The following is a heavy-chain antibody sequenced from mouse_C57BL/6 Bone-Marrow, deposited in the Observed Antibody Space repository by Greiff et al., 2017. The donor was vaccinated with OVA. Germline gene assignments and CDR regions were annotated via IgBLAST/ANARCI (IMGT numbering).Heavy chain of an antibody. CDR3: ARGRLRRFAY. V-gene: IGHV1-66*01. Sequence: QVQLQQSGPELVKPGASVKISCKASGYSFTSYYIHWVKQRPGQGLEWIGWIYPGSGNTKYNEKFKGKATLTADTSSSTAYMQLSSLKSEDSAVYYCARGRLRRFAYWGQGTLVTVSA. CDR2: IYPGSGNT. CDR1: GYSFTSYY. D-gene: IGHD2-4*01. J-gene: IGHJ3*01.